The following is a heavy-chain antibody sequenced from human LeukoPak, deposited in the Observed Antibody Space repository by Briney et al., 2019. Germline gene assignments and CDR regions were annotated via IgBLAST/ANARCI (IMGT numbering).Heavy chain of an antibody. CDR1: GGSFSGYY. CDR2: INHSGST. J-gene: IGHJ4*02. Sequence: SETLSLTCAVYGGSFSGYYWSWIRQPPGKGLEWIGEINHSGSTNYNPSLKSRVTISVDTSKNQFSLKLSSVTAADTAVYYCARVAGSGYDGYYFDCWGQGTLVTVSS. V-gene: IGHV4-34*01. CDR3: ARVAGSGYDGYYFDC. D-gene: IGHD5-12*01.